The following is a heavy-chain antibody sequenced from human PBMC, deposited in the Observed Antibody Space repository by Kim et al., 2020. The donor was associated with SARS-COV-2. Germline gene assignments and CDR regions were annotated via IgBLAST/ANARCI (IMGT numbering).Heavy chain of an antibody. V-gene: IGHV1-46*01. CDR2: INPSGGST. Sequence: ASVKVSCKASGYTFTSYHMHWVRQAPGKGLEWMAIINPSGGSTSYTYRFQGRVTVTSDTSTSTVYMELSSLRSEDTAVYYCARGGSSTFSYSYFESWGQGTLVSVSS. CDR3: ARGGSSTFSYSYFES. D-gene: IGHD6-13*01. CDR1: GYTFTSYH. J-gene: IGHJ4*02.